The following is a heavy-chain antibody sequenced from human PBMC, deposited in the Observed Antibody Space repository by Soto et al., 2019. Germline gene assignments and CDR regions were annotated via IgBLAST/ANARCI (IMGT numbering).Heavy chain of an antibody. CDR1: GGSISSYY. D-gene: IGHD3-22*01. V-gene: IGHV4-59*08. CDR2: IYSSGIT. Sequence: SETLSLTCTVSGGSISSYYWSWLRRPPGKGLEWIGFIYSSGITKYNPSLKSRVTISMDTSKNQFSLNLSSVTAADTAVYYCAREDYEYDSSGYYSSWGQGTLVTVSS. J-gene: IGHJ5*02. CDR3: AREDYEYDSSGYYSS.